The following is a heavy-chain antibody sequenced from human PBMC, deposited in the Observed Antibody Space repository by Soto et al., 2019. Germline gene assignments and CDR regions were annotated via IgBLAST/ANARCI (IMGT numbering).Heavy chain of an antibody. CDR3: ARNSGYCISTSCRRAGSYYYGMDV. Sequence: PGGSLRLSCAAFGFTFSSYGMHWVRQAPGKGLEWVAVISYDGSNKYYADSVKGRFTISRDNSKNTLYLQMNSLRAEDTAVYYCARNSGYCISTSCRRAGSYYYGMDVWGQGTTVTVSS. J-gene: IGHJ6*02. D-gene: IGHD2-2*01. CDR2: ISYDGSNK. V-gene: IGHV3-30*03. CDR1: GFTFSSYG.